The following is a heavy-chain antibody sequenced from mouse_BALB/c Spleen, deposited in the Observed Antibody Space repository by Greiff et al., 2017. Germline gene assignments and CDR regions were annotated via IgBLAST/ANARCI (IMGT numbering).Heavy chain of an antibody. D-gene: IGHD3-1*01. CDR2: ISYSGST. Sequence: VQLQQSGPSLVKPSQTLSLTCSVTGDSITSGYWNWIRKFPGNKLEYMGYISYSGSTYYNPSLKSRISITRDTSKNQYYLQLNSVTTEDTATYYCARAARATLTWFAYWGQGTLVTVSA. V-gene: IGHV3-8*02. CDR1: GDSITSGY. CDR3: ARAARATLTWFAY. J-gene: IGHJ3*01.